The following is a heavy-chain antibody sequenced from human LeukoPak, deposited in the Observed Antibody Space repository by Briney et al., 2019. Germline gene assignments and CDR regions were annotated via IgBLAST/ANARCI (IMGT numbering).Heavy chain of an antibody. CDR1: GGSLDGHY. J-gene: IGHJ5*02. D-gene: IGHD6-13*01. Sequence: PSETLSLTCAVYGGSLDGHYWGWIRQPPGKGLEWIGSIYYSGSTYYNPSLKSRVTISVDTSKNQFSLKLSSVTAADTAVYYCARRRAAAGTGWFDPWGQGTLVTVSS. V-gene: IGHV4-39*01. CDR2: IYYSGST. CDR3: ARRRAAAGTGWFDP.